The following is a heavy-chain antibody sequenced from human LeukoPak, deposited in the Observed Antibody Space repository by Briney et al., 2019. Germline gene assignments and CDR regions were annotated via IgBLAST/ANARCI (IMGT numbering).Heavy chain of an antibody. CDR2: IIPIFGTA. CDR3: ARILTYGKEPYYFDY. J-gene: IGHJ4*02. Sequence: ASVKVSCKASGGTFSSYAISWVRQAPGQGLEWMGGIIPIFGTANYAQKLQGRVTMTTDTSTSTAYMELRSLRSDDTAVYYCARILTYGKEPYYFDYWGQGTLVTVSS. V-gene: IGHV1-69*05. CDR1: GGTFSSYA. D-gene: IGHD4-17*01.